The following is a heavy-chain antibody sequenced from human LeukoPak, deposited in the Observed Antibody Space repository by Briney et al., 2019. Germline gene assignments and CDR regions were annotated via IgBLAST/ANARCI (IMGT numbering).Heavy chain of an antibody. CDR3: TRAHRGRPCGWFDP. J-gene: IGHJ5*02. CDR2: ISQDGCEK. V-gene: IGHV3-7*01. D-gene: IGHD6-6*01. CDR1: GFTCSIYY. Sequence: LPGGSLRLSCATSGFTCSIYYMRWLRQAPGKGLEGVAYISQDGCEKNYADSVKGRFTVSRDKAKASLSPEMNSLRLEDTFMSYCTRAHRGRPCGWFDPWGQGTLVTVSS.